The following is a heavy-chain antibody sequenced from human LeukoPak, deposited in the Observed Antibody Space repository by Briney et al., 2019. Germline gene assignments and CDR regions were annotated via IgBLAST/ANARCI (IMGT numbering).Heavy chain of an antibody. V-gene: IGHV3-9*01. Sequence: GRSLRLSCAASGFTFDDYAMHWVRQAPGKGLEWVSGISWNSGSIGYADSVKGRFTISRDNSKNTLYLQMNSLRAEDTAVYYCAKVPPGIAVAGTLLSIYWGQGTLVTVSS. J-gene: IGHJ4*02. D-gene: IGHD6-19*01. CDR1: GFTFDDYA. CDR3: AKVPPGIAVAGTLLSIY. CDR2: ISWNSGSI.